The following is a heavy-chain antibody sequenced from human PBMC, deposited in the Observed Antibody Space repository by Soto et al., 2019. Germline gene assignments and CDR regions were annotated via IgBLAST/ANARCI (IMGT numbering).Heavy chain of an antibody. V-gene: IGHV4-59*01. Sequence: PSETLSLTCTVSGGSISSYYWSWIRQPPGKGLEWIGYIYYSGSTNYNPSLKSRVTISVDTSKNQFSLKLSSVTAADTAVYYCAREDGTTYYYMDVWGKGTTVTVSS. D-gene: IGHD1-26*01. CDR2: IYYSGST. CDR1: GGSISSYY. J-gene: IGHJ6*03. CDR3: AREDGTTYYYMDV.